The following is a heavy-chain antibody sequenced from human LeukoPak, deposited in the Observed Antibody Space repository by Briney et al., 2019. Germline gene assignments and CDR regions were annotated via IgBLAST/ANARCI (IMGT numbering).Heavy chain of an antibody. Sequence: SETLSLTCTVSGGSISSYYWTWIRQPPGKGLEWIGYIYYSGSTNYNPSLKSRVTISADTSKNQFSLKLSSVTAADTAVYYCARHGQRYDYVWGSYRPVTFFDYWGQGTLVTVSS. J-gene: IGHJ4*02. CDR2: IYYSGST. CDR1: GGSISSYY. CDR3: ARHGQRYDYVWGSYRPVTFFDY. V-gene: IGHV4-59*08. D-gene: IGHD3-16*02.